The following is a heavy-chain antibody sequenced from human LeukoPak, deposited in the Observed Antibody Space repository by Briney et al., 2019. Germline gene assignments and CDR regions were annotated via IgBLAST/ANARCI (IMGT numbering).Heavy chain of an antibody. Sequence: SETLSLTCTVSGGSISSSSYYWGWIRQPPGKGLEWIGSIYYSGSTYYNPSLKSRVTISVDTSKNQFSLKLSSVTAADTAVYYCARYPERYYFDYWGQGTLVTVSS. CDR3: ARYPERYYFDY. CDR2: IYYSGST. CDR1: GGSISSSSYY. V-gene: IGHV4-39*01. D-gene: IGHD6-25*01. J-gene: IGHJ4*02.